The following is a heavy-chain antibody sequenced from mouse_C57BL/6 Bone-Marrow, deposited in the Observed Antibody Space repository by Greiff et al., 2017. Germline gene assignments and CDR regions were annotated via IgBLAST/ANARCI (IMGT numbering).Heavy chain of an antibody. V-gene: IGHV5-17*01. J-gene: IGHJ3*01. CDR2: ISSGSSTI. CDR3: ARPDDYAWFAY. CDR1: GFTFSDYG. D-gene: IGHD2-4*01. Sequence: EVKLVESGGGLVKPGGSLKLSCAASGFTFSDYGMHLVRQAPEKGLEWVAYISSGSSTIYYADTVKGRFTISRDNAKNTLFLQMTSLRSEDTAMYYCARPDDYAWFAYWGQGTLVTVSA.